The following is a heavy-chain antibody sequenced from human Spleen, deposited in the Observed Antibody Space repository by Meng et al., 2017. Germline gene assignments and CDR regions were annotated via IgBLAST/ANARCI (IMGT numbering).Heavy chain of an antibody. CDR2: INHSGIT. Sequence: SETLSLTCAVYGGSFSGYYWSWIRQPPGKGLEWIGEINHSGITNYNPSLKSRVTISVDTSKNQFSLKLSSVTAADTAVYYCARDLRLGFYYYYGMDVWGQGTTVTVSS. J-gene: IGHJ6*02. CDR3: ARDLRLGFYYYYGMDV. V-gene: IGHV4-34*01. CDR1: GGSFSGYY. D-gene: IGHD3-16*01.